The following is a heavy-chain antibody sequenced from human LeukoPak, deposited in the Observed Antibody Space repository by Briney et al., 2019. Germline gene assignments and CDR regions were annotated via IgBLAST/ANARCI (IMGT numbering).Heavy chain of an antibody. D-gene: IGHD5-24*01. CDR1: GYSFTSYW. V-gene: IGHV5-51*01. J-gene: IGHJ4*02. CDR2: IYPGDSDT. CDR3: ARLILDRDGYNREMGKFDS. Sequence: GESLKISCKGSGYSFTSYWIGWVRQMPGKGLEWMGIIYPGDSDTRYSPSFQGQVTISADKSISTAYLQWSSLKASDTAVYYCARLILDRDGYNREMGKFDSWGQGTLVTVSS.